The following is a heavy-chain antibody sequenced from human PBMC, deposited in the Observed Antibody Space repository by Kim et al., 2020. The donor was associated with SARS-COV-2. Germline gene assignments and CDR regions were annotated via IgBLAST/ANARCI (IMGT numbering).Heavy chain of an antibody. CDR1: GFTFSSYG. V-gene: IGHV3-33*01. Sequence: GGSLRLSCAASGFTFSSYGMHWVRQAPGKGLEWVAVIWYDGSNKYYADSVKGRFTISRDNSKNTLYLQMNSLRAEDTAVYYCARDWGGVSSSWTPLDYWAREPWSPSPQ. J-gene: IGHJ4*02. D-gene: IGHD6-13*01. CDR2: IWYDGSNK. CDR3: ARDWGGVSSSWTPLDY.